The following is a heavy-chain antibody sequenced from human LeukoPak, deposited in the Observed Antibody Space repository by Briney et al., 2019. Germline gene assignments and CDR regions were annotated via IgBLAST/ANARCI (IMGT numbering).Heavy chain of an antibody. J-gene: IGHJ1*01. CDR1: GGTFSSYA. CDR3: ARVSMRVGATQTAEYFQH. V-gene: IGHV1-69*01. CDR2: IIPIFGTA. D-gene: IGHD1-26*01. Sequence: GSSVKVSCKASGGTFSSYAISWVRQAPGQGLEWMGGIIPIFGTANYAQKFQGRVTITADESTSTAYMELSSLRSEDTAVYYCARVSMRVGATQTAEYFQHWGQGTLVTVSS.